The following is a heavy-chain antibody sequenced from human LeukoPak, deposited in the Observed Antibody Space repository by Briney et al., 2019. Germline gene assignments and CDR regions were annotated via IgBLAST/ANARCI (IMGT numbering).Heavy chain of an antibody. CDR2: ISYDGSNK. J-gene: IGHJ4*02. CDR1: GFTFSSYG. CDR3: ARGRIGGNFDY. D-gene: IGHD2-21*01. Sequence: GGSLRLSCAASGFTFSSYGMHWVRQAPGKGLEWVAVISYDGSNKYYADSVKGRFTISRDNSKNTLYLQMNSLRAEDTAVYYCARGRIGGNFDYWGQGTLVTVSS. V-gene: IGHV3-30*03.